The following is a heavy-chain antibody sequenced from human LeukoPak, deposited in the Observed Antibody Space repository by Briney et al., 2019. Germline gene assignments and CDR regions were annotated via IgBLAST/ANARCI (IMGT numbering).Heavy chain of an antibody. CDR2: INPNSGGT. Sequence: ASVKVSYKASGYTFTGYYMHWVRQAPGQGLEWMGWINPNSGGTNYAQKFQGRVTMTRDTSISTAYMELSRLRSDDTAVYYCARESLIAVAGRGGYYYMDVWGKGTTVTISS. CDR1: GYTFTGYY. CDR3: ARESLIAVAGRGGYYYMDV. J-gene: IGHJ6*03. V-gene: IGHV1-2*02. D-gene: IGHD6-19*01.